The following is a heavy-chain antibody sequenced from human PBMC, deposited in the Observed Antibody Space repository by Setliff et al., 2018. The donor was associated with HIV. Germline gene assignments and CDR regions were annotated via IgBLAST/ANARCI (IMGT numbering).Heavy chain of an antibody. CDR2: ISAFSGNT. CDR3: ARDSTQHSGSYSGY. D-gene: IGHD1-26*01. V-gene: IGHV1-18*01. Sequence: VASVKVSCKTSGYTFSSYGISWVRQAPGQGLEWMGWISAFSGNTKYAQKLQGRVTMTTDTSTTTAYMELMSLTSDDTAVYYCARDSTQHSGSYSGYWGQGTLVTVSS. CDR1: GYTFSSYG. J-gene: IGHJ4*02.